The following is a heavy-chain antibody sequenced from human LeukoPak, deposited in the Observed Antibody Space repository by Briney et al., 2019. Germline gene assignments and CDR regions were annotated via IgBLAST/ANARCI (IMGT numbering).Heavy chain of an antibody. J-gene: IGHJ4*02. D-gene: IGHD6-19*01. V-gene: IGHV4-30-2*01. CDR2: IYHSGST. CDR1: GGSISSGGYS. CDR3: ARGRRGIAVAT. Sequence: SETLSLTCAVSGGSISSGGYSWSWIRQPPGKGLEWIGYIYHSGSTYYNPSLKSRVTISVDRSKNQFSLKLSSVTAADMAVYYCARGRRGIAVATWGQGTLVTVSS.